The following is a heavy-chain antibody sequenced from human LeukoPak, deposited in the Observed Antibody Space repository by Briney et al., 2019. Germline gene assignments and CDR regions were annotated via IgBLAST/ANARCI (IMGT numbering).Heavy chain of an antibody. Sequence: PSETLSLTCTVSGGSISSYYWSWIRQPPGKGLEWIGYIYTSGSTNYNPSLKSRVTISVDTSKNQFSLKLSSVTAADTAVYYCARLERCYGSGSLPRDYWGQGTLVTVSS. CDR3: ARLERCYGSGSLPRDY. CDR1: GGSISSYY. CDR2: IYTSGST. J-gene: IGHJ4*02. V-gene: IGHV4-4*09. D-gene: IGHD3-10*01.